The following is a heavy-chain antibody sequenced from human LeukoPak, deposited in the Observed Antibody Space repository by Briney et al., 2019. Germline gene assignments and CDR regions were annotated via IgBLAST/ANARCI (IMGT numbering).Heavy chain of an antibody. D-gene: IGHD3-22*01. V-gene: IGHV3-33*01. CDR1: GFTFNTYG. CDR2: IWYDGSNK. CDR3: ARGVYYYDSSGSNWFDP. J-gene: IGHJ5*02. Sequence: GGSLRLSCAASGFTFNTYGMHWVRQAPGKGLEWVAVIWYDGSNKYYADSVKGRFTISRDNSKNTLYLQMNSLRAEDTAAYYCARGVYYYDSSGSNWFDPWGQGTLVTVSS.